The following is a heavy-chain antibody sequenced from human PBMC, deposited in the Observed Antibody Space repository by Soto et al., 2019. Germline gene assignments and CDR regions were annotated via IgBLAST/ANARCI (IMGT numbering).Heavy chain of an antibody. CDR1: GYTFNTYY. J-gene: IGHJ4*02. CDR2: IHPSGGGT. Sequence: QVQLVQSGAEVRKPGASVMVSCTPSGYTFNTYYLHWLRQAPGQALEWMGVIHPSGGGTTYAQKVLGRVTVTMDTSKSTVSMELSSLRSDDTGAYYCARGGSIAVVTASFDYWGQGTLVTVSS. CDR3: ARGGSIAVVTASFDY. V-gene: IGHV1-46*02. D-gene: IGHD2-21*02.